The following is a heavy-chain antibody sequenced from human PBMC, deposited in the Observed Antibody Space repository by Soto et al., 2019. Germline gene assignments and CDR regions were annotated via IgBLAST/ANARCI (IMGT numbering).Heavy chain of an antibody. Sequence: GASVKVSCKASGYTLTSYYMHWVRQAPGQGLAWMGIINPSGSSTSYAQNYQGRITMTRDTSTTTVYMELSSLRSEDTAVYFCARGDYDVLTGHYPLDYWGQGTQVTV. CDR3: ARGDYDVLTGHYPLDY. V-gene: IGHV1-46*01. CDR1: GYTLTSYY. CDR2: INPSGSST. J-gene: IGHJ4*02. D-gene: IGHD3-9*01.